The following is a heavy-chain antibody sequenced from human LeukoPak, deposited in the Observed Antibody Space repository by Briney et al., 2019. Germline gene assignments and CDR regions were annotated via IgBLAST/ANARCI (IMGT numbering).Heavy chain of an antibody. D-gene: IGHD3-10*01. Sequence: PSQTLSLTYTVSVGSISSGSYYWSWIWQPAGKGLEWIGRIYTSGSTNYNPSLKIRVTISVDTSKNQFSLKLSSVTAADTTVYYCARGRFRDWFDPWGKGTLVTVSS. V-gene: IGHV4-61*02. CDR1: VGSISSGSYY. CDR3: ARGRFRDWFDP. J-gene: IGHJ5*02. CDR2: IYTSGST.